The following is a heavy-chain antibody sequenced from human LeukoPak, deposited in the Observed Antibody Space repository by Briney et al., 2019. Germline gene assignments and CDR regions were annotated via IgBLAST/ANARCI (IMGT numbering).Heavy chain of an antibody. CDR3: ARETVLLWFGGVGVAFDI. CDR2: ISYDGSNK. D-gene: IGHD3-10*01. CDR1: GFTFKNYG. V-gene: IGHV3-30*03. Sequence: PGGSLRLSCAASGFTFKNYGMHWVRQSPVKGLEWVAVISYDGSNKYYADYVKGRFTISRDNSKNTLYLQMNSLRVEDMAVYYCARETVLLWFGGVGVAFDIWGQGTMVTVSS. J-gene: IGHJ3*02.